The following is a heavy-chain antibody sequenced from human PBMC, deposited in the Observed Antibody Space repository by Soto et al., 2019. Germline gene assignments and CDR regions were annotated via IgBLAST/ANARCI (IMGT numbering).Heavy chain of an antibody. V-gene: IGHV1-69*02. D-gene: IGHD3-22*01. CDR1: GGTFSSYT. CDR2: IIPILGIA. J-gene: IGHJ3*02. CDR3: ASGATYYYDSSGFALDI. Sequence: QVQLVQSGAEVKKPGSSVKVSCKASGGTFSSYTISWVRQAPGQGLEWMGRIIPILGIANYAQKFQGRVTITADKSTSTAYMELSSLRSEVTAVYYCASGATYYYDSSGFALDIWVQGTMVTVSS.